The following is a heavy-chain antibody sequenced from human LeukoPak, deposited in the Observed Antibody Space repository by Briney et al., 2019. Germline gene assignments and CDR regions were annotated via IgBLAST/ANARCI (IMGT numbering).Heavy chain of an antibody. D-gene: IGHD1-26*01. CDR3: ARGSSGSYNY. J-gene: IGHJ4*02. CDR2: INPSGNT. Sequence: SETLSLTCTVSGGSISSGSYYWSWIRQPAGKGLEWIGRINPSGNTNDSPSLKSRVTISVDTSKNQFSLKLSSVAAADTAVYYCARGSSGSYNYWGQGTLVTVSS. V-gene: IGHV4-61*02. CDR1: GGSISSGSYY.